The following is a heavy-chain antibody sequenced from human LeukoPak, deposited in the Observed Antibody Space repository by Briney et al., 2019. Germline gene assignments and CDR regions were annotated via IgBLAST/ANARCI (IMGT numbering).Heavy chain of an antibody. D-gene: IGHD6-13*01. J-gene: IGHJ4*02. CDR1: GFTFRNYW. CDR3: ARGTAATAGIDY. Sequence: GGSLRLSCAASGFTFRNYWMHWVRQAPGKGLVWVSHINTDGSSPTYGDSAKGRFTVSRDNAKNTLFLQMNSLRVEDTAVYYCARGTAATAGIDYWGQGTLVTVSS. V-gene: IGHV3-74*01. CDR2: INTDGSSP.